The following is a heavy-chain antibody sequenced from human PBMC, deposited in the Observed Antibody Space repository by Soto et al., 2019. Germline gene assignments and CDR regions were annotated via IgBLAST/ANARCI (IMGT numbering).Heavy chain of an antibody. CDR1: GFTFNNYA. J-gene: IGHJ6*02. CDR3: AKDLTVTPFYYGMDV. D-gene: IGHD4-17*01. CDR2: ISGSGGST. V-gene: IGHV3-23*01. Sequence: GGSLRLSCAASGFTFNNYAMSWVRQAPGKGLEWVSAISGSGGSTYYADSVKGRFTISRDNSKNTLYLQMNSLRAEDTAVYYCAKDLTVTPFYYGMDVWGQGTTVTVSS.